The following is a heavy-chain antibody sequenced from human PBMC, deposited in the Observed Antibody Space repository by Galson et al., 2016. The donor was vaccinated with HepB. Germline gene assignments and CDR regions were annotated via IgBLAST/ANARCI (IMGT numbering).Heavy chain of an antibody. V-gene: IGHV3-21*06. CDR3: AREKTEPEYDFWSGPYGYYYYGIDV. Sequence: SLRLSCAASGFTFGTYNMNWVRQAPGKGLEWVSSISTTGTNIYHADSVKGRFTTSRDNAQNSLYLHMSSLRAEDTALYYCAREKTEPEYDFWSGPYGYYYYGIDVWGQGTTVTVS. CDR1: GFTFGTYN. D-gene: IGHD3-3*01. J-gene: IGHJ6*02. CDR2: ISTTGTNI.